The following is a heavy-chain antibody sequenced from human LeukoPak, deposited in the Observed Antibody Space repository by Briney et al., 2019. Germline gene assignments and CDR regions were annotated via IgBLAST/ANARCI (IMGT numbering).Heavy chain of an antibody. CDR3: ARARNSITMVRGVMSWFDP. Sequence: PSETLSLTCTVSGGSISSYYWSWIRQPPGKGLEWIGYIYYSGSTNYNPSLKSRVTISVDTSKNQFSLKLSSVTAADTAVYYCARARNSITMVRGVMSWFDPWGQGTLVTVSS. CDR1: GGSISSYY. CDR2: IYYSGST. J-gene: IGHJ5*02. V-gene: IGHV4-59*01. D-gene: IGHD3-10*01.